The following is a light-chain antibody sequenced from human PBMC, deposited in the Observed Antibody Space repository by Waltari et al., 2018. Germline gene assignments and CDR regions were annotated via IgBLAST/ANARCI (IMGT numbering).Light chain of an antibody. V-gene: IGLV3-1*01. CDR3: QAWDNSVGVV. Sequence: SYEVTQPPSVSVSPGQTANITCSGDKLGDRYTCWYQQKPGQSPLLVIYQDKKRPSGVPERFSGSNSGNTATLTISGTQAPDEGDYYCQAWDNSVGVVFGGGTKLTVL. CDR1: KLGDRY. J-gene: IGLJ2*01. CDR2: QDK.